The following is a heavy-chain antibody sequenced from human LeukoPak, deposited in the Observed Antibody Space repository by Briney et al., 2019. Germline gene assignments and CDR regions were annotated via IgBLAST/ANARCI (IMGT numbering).Heavy chain of an antibody. V-gene: IGHV4-59*01. CDR2: IYYSGST. J-gene: IGHJ4*02. CDR1: GGSISSYY. D-gene: IGHD3-10*01. CDR3: ARRRYSDY. Sequence: PSETLSLTCTVSGGSISSYYWSWMRQPPGKGLEWIGYIYYSGSTNYNPSLKSRVTISVDTSKNQFSLKLSSVTAADTAVYYCARRRYSDYWGQGTLVTVSS.